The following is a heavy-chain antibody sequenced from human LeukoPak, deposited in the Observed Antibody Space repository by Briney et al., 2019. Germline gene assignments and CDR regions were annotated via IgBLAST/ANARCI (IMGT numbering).Heavy chain of an antibody. CDR1: GGSISSYY. CDR3: ARAHPHFDY. CDR2: IYYSGST. V-gene: IGHV4-59*01. Sequence: SETLSLTCTVSGGSISSYYWSWIRQPPGNGLEWIGYIYYSGSTNYNPSLKSRVTISVDTSKNQFSLKLSSVTAADTAVYYCARAHPHFDYWGQGTLVTVSS. J-gene: IGHJ4*02.